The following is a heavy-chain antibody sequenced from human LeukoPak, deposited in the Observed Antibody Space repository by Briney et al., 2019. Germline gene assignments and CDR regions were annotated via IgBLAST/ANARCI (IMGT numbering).Heavy chain of an antibody. Sequence: PGGSLRLSCAASGFTFSSYAMSWVRQAPGKGLEWVSAISGSGGSTYYADSVKGRFTISRDNSKNTLYLQMNSLRAEDTAVYYCAKSGDYDFWSGHYYYYMDVWGKGTTVTVSS. CDR1: GFTFSSYA. D-gene: IGHD3-3*01. CDR2: ISGSGGST. J-gene: IGHJ6*03. CDR3: AKSGDYDFWSGHYYYYMDV. V-gene: IGHV3-23*01.